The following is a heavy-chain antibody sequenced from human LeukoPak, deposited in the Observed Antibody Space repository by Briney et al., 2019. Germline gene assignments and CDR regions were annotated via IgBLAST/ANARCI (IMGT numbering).Heavy chain of an antibody. CDR3: AKDRGSGSYHFDH. D-gene: IGHD3-10*01. CDR2: IKSKSDGGTA. Sequence: GGSLRLSCVASGFIFSDVWMSWVRQAPGKGLEWVGRIKSKSDGGTADCAAPVKGRFTISRDDSKNTLYLQMNSLKIEDTGVYYCAKDRGSGSYHFDHWGQGNLVTVSS. CDR1: GFIFSDVW. V-gene: IGHV3-15*01. J-gene: IGHJ4*02.